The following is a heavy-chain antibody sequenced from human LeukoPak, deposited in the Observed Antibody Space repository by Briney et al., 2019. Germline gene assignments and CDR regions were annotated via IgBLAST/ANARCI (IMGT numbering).Heavy chain of an antibody. CDR1: GFTFTSFS. D-gene: IGHD3-22*01. V-gene: IGHV3-21*01. CDR3: ARLRRNGDSGGFYYYYDY. Sequence: KAGGSLRLSCAASGFTFTSFSFNWVRQAPGKGREWVSSINTVATYIYYADSVRGRFTISRDNAKNSVYLQMDSLRAEDTGVYYCARLRRNGDSGGFYYYYDYWGQGTLVTVSS. CDR2: INTVATYI. J-gene: IGHJ4*02.